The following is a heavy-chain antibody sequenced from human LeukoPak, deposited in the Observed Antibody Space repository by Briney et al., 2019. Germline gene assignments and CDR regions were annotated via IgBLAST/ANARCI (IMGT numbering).Heavy chain of an antibody. CDR2: IRSKANSYAT. Sequence: PGGSLRLSCAASGFTFSGSAMHWVRQASGKGLEWVGRIRSKANSYATAYAASVKGRFTISRDDSKNTAYLQMNSLKTEDTAVYYCTRAQSSSGIGLSFPNFDIWGQGTMVTVSS. CDR3: TRAQSSSGIGLSFPNFDI. V-gene: IGHV3-73*01. J-gene: IGHJ3*02. D-gene: IGHD3-22*01. CDR1: GFTFSGSA.